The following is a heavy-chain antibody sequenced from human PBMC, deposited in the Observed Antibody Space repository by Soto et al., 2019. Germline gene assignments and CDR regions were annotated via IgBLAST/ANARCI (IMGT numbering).Heavy chain of an antibody. J-gene: IGHJ6*02. V-gene: IGHV3-53*01. D-gene: IGHD1-26*01. Sequence: VGSLRLSCAASGFTVSSNYMSWVRQAPGKGLEWVSVIYSGGSTYYADSVKGRFTISRDNSKNTLYLQMNSLRAEDTAVYYCARDRIVGARGVEYYYYYYGMDVWGQGTTVTVSS. CDR1: GFTVSSNY. CDR3: ARDRIVGARGVEYYYYYYGMDV. CDR2: IYSGGST.